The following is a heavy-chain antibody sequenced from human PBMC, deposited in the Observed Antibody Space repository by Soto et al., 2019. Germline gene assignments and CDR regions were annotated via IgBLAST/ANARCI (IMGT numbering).Heavy chain of an antibody. J-gene: IGHJ4*02. V-gene: IGHV3-23*01. Sequence: GGSLRLSCAASGFTFSSYAMSWVRQAPGKGLEWVSAISGSGGSTYYADSVKGRFTISRDNSKNTLYLQMNSLRAEDTAVYYCAKDPQGGIVVVITYYFDYWGQGTLVTVSS. D-gene: IGHD3-22*01. CDR2: ISGSGGST. CDR3: AKDPQGGIVVVITYYFDY. CDR1: GFTFSSYA.